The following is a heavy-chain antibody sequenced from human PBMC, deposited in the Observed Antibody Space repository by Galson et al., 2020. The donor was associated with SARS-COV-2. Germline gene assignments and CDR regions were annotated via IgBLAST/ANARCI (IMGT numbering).Heavy chain of an antibody. J-gene: IGHJ5*02. Sequence: GESLKISCAASGFSVSNTYMGWARQAPGKGLEWVSVIFTGGVITHYADSVRARFTISRDNSNNTLYLQMNSLRDDDTAVYYCTRAILLGGFDPWGQGTLVTVSS. D-gene: IGHD3-3*02. V-gene: IGHV3-53*01. CDR3: TRAILLGGFDP. CDR1: GFSVSNTY. CDR2: IFTGGVIT.